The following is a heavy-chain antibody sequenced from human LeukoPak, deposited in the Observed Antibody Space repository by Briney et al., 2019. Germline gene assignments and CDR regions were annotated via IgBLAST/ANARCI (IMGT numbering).Heavy chain of an antibody. CDR3: ARHGGSYDSPYDY. CDR1: GYSFTTHW. J-gene: IGHJ4*02. Sequence: GESLKISCKASGYSFTTHWIGWVRQMPGKGLEWMGIIYPGDSDTRYSPSFQGHVTISADRSISTAYLQWSSLKASDTAMYFCARHGGSYDSPYDYWGQGTLVTVSS. D-gene: IGHD5-12*01. V-gene: IGHV5-51*01. CDR2: IYPGDSDT.